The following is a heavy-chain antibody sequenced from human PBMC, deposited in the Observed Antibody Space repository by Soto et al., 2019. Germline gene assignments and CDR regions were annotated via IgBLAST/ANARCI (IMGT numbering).Heavy chain of an antibody. J-gene: IGHJ6*02. CDR2: IYPGDSDT. CDR3: ARTYYDSDGGYYYYGMDV. V-gene: IGHV5-51*01. D-gene: IGHD3-22*01. CDR1: GYSFTSYW. Sequence: PGESLKISCKGSGYSFTSYWIGWVCQMPGKGLEWMGIIYPGDSDTRYSPSFQGQVTISADKSISTAYLQWSSLKASDTAMYYCARTYYDSDGGYYYYGMDVWGQGTTVTVSS.